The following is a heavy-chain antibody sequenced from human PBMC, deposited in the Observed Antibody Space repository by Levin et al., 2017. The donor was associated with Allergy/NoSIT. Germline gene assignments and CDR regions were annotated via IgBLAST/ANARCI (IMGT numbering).Heavy chain of an antibody. Sequence: PGGSLRLSCAASGFTFSSYSLNWVRQAPGKGLEWVSYISSSSSTVYYADSVKGRFTISRDNAKNSLYLQMNSLRAEDTAVYYCARAHGTGWYREYFQHWGQGTLVTVSS. J-gene: IGHJ1*01. D-gene: IGHD6-19*01. CDR3: ARAHGTGWYREYFQH. V-gene: IGHV3-48*01. CDR1: GFTFSSYS. CDR2: ISSSSSTV.